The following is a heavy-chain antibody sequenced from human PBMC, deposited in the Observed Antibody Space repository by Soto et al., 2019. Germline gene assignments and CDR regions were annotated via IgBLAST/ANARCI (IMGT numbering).Heavy chain of an antibody. CDR1: GGTLSSYV. Sequence: SVKVSCKASGGTLSSYVISWVRQAPGQGLEWMGGIIPVFGTVNYAQKFQGRVTITADESTTTAYMELRSLRSEDAAVYYCARAQRIQLWASGMDVWGQGTTVTVS. J-gene: IGHJ6*02. CDR2: IIPVFGTV. D-gene: IGHD5-18*01. CDR3: ARAQRIQLWASGMDV. V-gene: IGHV1-69*13.